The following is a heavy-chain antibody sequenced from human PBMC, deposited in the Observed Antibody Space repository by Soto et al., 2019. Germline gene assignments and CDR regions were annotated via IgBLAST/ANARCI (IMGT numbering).Heavy chain of an antibody. Sequence: SETLSLTCAVSGGSISSNNWWSWVRQPPGKGLEWIGEIYHSGSTGYNPSLKSRVTISVDKSKNQFSLNLISVTAADTAVYYCAVQSLVVRFLGFDIRGQGTMVTVSS. V-gene: IGHV4-4*02. CDR2: IYHSGST. CDR3: AVQSLVVRFLGFDI. CDR1: GGSISSNNW. D-gene: IGHD3-3*01. J-gene: IGHJ3*02.